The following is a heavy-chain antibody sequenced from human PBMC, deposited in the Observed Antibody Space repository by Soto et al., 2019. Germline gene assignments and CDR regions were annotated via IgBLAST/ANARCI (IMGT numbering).Heavy chain of an antibody. CDR3: ARIFDLIIVPPGYGMDV. J-gene: IGHJ6*02. CDR1: GDTFTSFG. CDR2: FSPFSTAP. Sequence: QVQLVQSGSEVRKPGSSVKVSCKASGDTFTSFGVSWVRQAPGQGLEWVGAFSPFSTAPNVAKKFQGRVTITADKSTGTSNLELSSLTSEDTAVYYCARIFDLIIVPPGYGMDVWGQGTSVSVSS. V-gene: IGHV1-69*06. D-gene: IGHD3-3*01.